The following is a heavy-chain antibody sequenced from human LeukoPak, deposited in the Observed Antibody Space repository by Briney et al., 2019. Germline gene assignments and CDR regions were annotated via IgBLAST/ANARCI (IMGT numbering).Heavy chain of an antibody. D-gene: IGHD2-2*01. V-gene: IGHV3-74*01. CDR1: GFTFSSYW. CDR2: INGDGRNI. J-gene: IGHJ4*02. CDR3: ARAPTVLVGYCSSSSCQADY. Sequence: GGSLRLSCVAAGFTFSSYWMHWVRQDPRKGLVWVSRINGDGRNINYADSVRGRFTISRDNAKNSLYLQMNSLRVEDTAVYYCARAPTVLVGYCSSSSCQADYWGQGTLVTVSS.